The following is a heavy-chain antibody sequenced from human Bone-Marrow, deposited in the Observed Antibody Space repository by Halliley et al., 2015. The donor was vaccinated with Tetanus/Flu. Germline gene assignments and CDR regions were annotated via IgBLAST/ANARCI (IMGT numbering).Heavy chain of an antibody. V-gene: IGHV3-30*18. CDR3: AKGGDGPLAIDH. Sequence: SLRLSCAASGFTFSTYAMHWVRQAPGKGLEWVAMMSFDGSYKDYADSVKGRFTISRDNSKNTVYLEMDSLRVEETAVYYCAKGGDGPLAIDHWGQGALVTVPS. CDR1: GFTFSTYA. J-gene: IGHJ4*02. CDR2: MSFDGSYK. D-gene: IGHD3-10*01.